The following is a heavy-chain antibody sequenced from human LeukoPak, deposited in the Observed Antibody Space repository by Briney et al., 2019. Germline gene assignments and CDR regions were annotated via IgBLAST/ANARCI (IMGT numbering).Heavy chain of an antibody. CDR2: IHQSGDT. J-gene: IGHJ6*03. D-gene: IGHD3-10*01. Sequence: SETLSLTCTVSGGSITSGGFYWSWIRQPPGKGLEWIGYIHQSGDTYSNPSLKSRATVSMDRSRNQFSLNLRFVTAADTAVYYCARGSRLGEVPYYMDVWGKGTTVTVSS. CDR3: ARGSRLGEVPYYMDV. V-gene: IGHV4-30-2*01. CDR1: GGSITSGGFY.